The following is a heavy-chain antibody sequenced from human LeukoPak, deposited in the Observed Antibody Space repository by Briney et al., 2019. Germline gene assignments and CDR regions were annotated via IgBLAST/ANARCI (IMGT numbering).Heavy chain of an antibody. Sequence: SETLSLTCTVSGGSISSYYWSWIRQPPGKGLEWIGYIYYSGSTDYNPSLKSRVTISVDTSQNQISLKLSSVTAADTAVYYCARSRSYQLLTFDYWGQGTLVTVSS. CDR3: ARSRSYQLLTFDY. CDR2: IYYSGST. V-gene: IGHV4-59*01. D-gene: IGHD2-2*01. J-gene: IGHJ4*02. CDR1: GGSISSYY.